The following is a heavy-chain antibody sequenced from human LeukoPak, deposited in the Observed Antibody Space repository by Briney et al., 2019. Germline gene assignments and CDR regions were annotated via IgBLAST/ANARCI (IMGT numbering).Heavy chain of an antibody. D-gene: IGHD2-2*01. V-gene: IGHV3-9*01. CDR3: AKDITEGNVVVPGIDY. CDR1: GFTFDDYA. CDR2: ISWNSGSI. J-gene: IGHJ4*02. Sequence: GRSLRLSCAASGFTFDDYAMHWVRQAPGKGLEWVSGISWNSGSIGYADSVKGRFTISRDNAKNSLYLQMNSLRAGDTALYYCAKDITEGNVVVPGIDYWGQGTLVTVSS.